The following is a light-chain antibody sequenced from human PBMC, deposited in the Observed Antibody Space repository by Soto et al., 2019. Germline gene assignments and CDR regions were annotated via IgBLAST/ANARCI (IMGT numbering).Light chain of an antibody. Sequence: ETVMTQSPVTLSVSPGDTATLSCRASQRVSSHLAWYQQKPGQPPRLLIYAASTRVTAIPARFSGSEFGTEFTLTIRSLQSEDFAVYYCQQYNSWPPTFGQGTKVDIK. CDR3: QQYNSWPPT. CDR1: QRVSSH. V-gene: IGKV3-15*01. CDR2: AAS. J-gene: IGKJ1*01.